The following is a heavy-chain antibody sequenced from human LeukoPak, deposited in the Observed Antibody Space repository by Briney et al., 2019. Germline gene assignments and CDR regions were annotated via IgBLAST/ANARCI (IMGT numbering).Heavy chain of an antibody. D-gene: IGHD3-3*01. CDR3: AKDMFDASDFWSGYRSTFDY. V-gene: IGHV1-46*01. CDR2: INPSGGST. Sequence: GASVKVSCKASGYTSTSYYMHWVRQAPGQGLEWMGIINPSGGSTSYAQKFQGRVTMTRDTSTSTVYMELSSLRSEDTAVYYCAKDMFDASDFWSGYRSTFDYWGQGTLVTVSS. CDR1: GYTSTSYY. J-gene: IGHJ4*02.